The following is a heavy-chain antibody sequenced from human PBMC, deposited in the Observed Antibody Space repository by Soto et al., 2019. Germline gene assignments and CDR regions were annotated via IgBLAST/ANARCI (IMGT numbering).Heavy chain of an antibody. D-gene: IGHD2-15*01. V-gene: IGHV3-23*01. CDR2: ISGSGGST. CDR1: GFTFSSYA. J-gene: IGHJ4*02. Sequence: GGSLRLSCAASGFTFSSYATSWVRQAPGKGLEWVSAISGSGGSTYYADSVKGRFTISRDNSKNTLYLQMNSLRAEDTAVYYCAKFQLGQYCSGGSCYRSKKRENYFDYWGQGTLVTVSS. CDR3: AKFQLGQYCSGGSCYRSKKRENYFDY.